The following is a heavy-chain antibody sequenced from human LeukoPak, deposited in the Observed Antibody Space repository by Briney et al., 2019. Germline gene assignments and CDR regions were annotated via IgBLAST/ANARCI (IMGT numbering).Heavy chain of an antibody. CDR1: GFTFSSYA. Sequence: GGSLRLSCAASGFTFSSYAMSSVRQAPGKGLEWVSAISGSGGSTYYADSVKGRFTISRDNSKNTLYLQMNSLRAEDTAVYYCALTVGYCSSTSCYFDYWGQGTLVTVSS. J-gene: IGHJ4*02. CDR3: ALTVGYCSSTSCYFDY. D-gene: IGHD2-2*01. CDR2: ISGSGGST. V-gene: IGHV3-23*01.